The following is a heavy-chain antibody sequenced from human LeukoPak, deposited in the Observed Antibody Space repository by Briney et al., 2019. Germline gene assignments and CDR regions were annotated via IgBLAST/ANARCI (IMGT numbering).Heavy chain of an antibody. D-gene: IGHD2-2*01. J-gene: IGHJ6*02. Sequence: KCGESLQISCKGSGYSFTSYWIGWVRQMPGKGLEWMGIIYPGDSDTRYSPSFQGQVTISPDKSISTAYLQWSSLKASDTAMYYCARLGDCSSTSCYSVNYYYYYGMDVWGQGTTVTVSS. CDR3: ARLGDCSSTSCYSVNYYYYYGMDV. CDR1: GYSFTSYW. V-gene: IGHV5-51*01. CDR2: IYPGDSDT.